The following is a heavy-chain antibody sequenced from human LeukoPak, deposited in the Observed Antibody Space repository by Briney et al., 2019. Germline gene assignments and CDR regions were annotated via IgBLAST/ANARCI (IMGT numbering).Heavy chain of an antibody. CDR3: ARQLSIAARRRYFDY. CDR2: IYYSGST. CDR1: GGSISSSSYY. D-gene: IGHD6-6*01. J-gene: IGHJ4*02. Sequence: PSETLSLTCTVSGGSISSSSYYWGWIRQPPGKGLEWIGSIYYSGSTYYNPSLKSRVTISVDTSKNQFSLKLSSVTAAVTAVYYCARQLSIAARRRYFDYWGQGTLVTVSS. V-gene: IGHV4-39*01.